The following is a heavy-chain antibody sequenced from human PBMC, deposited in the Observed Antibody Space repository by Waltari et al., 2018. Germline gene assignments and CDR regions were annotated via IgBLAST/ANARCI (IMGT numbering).Heavy chain of an antibody. CDR1: GGSFSGYY. V-gene: IGHV4-34*01. CDR3: ARGLDYDFWSGYLYYYYYMDV. Sequence: QVQLQQWGAGLLKPSETLSLTCAVYGGSFSGYYWSWIRQPPGKGLEWIGEINHSASTNANPSLKSRVTISVDTSKNQFSLKLSSVTAADTAVYYCARGLDYDFWSGYLYYYYYMDVWGKGTTVTISS. D-gene: IGHD3-3*01. J-gene: IGHJ6*03. CDR2: INHSAST.